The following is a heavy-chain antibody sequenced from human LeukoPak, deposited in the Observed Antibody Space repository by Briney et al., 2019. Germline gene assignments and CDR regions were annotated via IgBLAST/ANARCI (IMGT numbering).Heavy chain of an antibody. CDR2: INPSGGST. D-gene: IGHD2-2*02. CDR1: GYTFTSYY. Sequence: ASVKVSCKAAGYTFTSYYMHWVRQAPGQGLEWMGIINPSGGSTSYAQKFQGRVTMTRDTSTSTVYMELSSLRSEDTAVYYCARGTLEDCSSTSCYRDGFDYWGQGTLVTVSS. J-gene: IGHJ4*02. CDR3: ARGTLEDCSSTSCYRDGFDY. V-gene: IGHV1-46*01.